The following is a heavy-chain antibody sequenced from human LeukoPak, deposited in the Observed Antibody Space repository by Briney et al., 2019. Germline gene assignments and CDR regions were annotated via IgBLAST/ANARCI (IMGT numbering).Heavy chain of an antibody. CDR3: ARGYYGSGSYSASSRAHAFDI. D-gene: IGHD3-10*01. CDR1: GYTFTSYY. CDR2: INPSGGST. V-gene: IGHV1-46*01. Sequence: ASVKVSCKASGYTFTSYYMHWVRQAPGQGLEWMGIINPSGGSTSYAQKFQGRVTMTRDTSTSTVYMELSSLRSEDTAVYYCARGYYGSGSYSASSRAHAFDIWGQGTMVTVSS. J-gene: IGHJ3*02.